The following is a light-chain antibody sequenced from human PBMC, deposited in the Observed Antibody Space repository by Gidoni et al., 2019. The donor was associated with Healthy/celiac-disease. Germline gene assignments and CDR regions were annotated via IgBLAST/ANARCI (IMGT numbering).Light chain of an antibody. CDR3: QSYDSSLSGSVV. J-gene: IGLJ2*01. CDR1: SPNIGAGYD. CDR2: GNS. V-gene: IGLV1-40*01. Sequence: QSVLTQPPSASGAPGQRVTISCTGSSPNIGAGYDVHWYQQLPGTAPKLLIYGNSNRPSGVPDRFSGSKSGTSASLAITGLQAEDEADYYCQSYDSSLSGSVVFGGGTKLTVL.